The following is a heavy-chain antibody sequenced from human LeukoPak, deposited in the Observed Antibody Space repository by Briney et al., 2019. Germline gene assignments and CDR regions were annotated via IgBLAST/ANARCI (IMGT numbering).Heavy chain of an antibody. D-gene: IGHD2-2*01. CDR3: ARSRLGYCSSTSCYVGGWFDP. V-gene: IGHV4-30-2*01. Sequence: SETLSLTCAVSGGSISSGGCSWSWIRQPPGKGLEWIGYIYHSGSTYYNPSLKSRVTISVDRSKNQFSLKLSSVTAADTAVYYCARSRLGYCSSTSCYVGGWFDPWGQGTLVTVSS. CDR1: GGSISSGGCS. CDR2: IYHSGST. J-gene: IGHJ5*02.